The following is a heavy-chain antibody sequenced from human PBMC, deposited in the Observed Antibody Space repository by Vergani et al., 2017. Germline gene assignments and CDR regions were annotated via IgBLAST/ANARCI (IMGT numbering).Heavy chain of an antibody. V-gene: IGHV3-23*01. CDR3: AXQYFVSGNYLFDY. CDR2: ISGSGVSA. J-gene: IGHJ4*02. Sequence: EVQLLESGGGLVQPGGSLRLTCAASEFTFSNYAMNWVRQAPGKGLEWVSGISGSGVSAYYTDSVKGRFTISRDNSKNMLFLQMNNLRTEDTAIYYCAXQYFVSGNYLFDYWGQGTLVTVSS. D-gene: IGHD3-10*01. CDR1: EFTFSNYA.